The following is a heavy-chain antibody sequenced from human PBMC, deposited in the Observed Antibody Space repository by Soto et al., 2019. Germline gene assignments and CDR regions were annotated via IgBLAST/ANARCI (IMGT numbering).Heavy chain of an antibody. CDR2: ISSSSSTI. D-gene: IGHD4-17*01. CDR3: ARDRNYGFYDY. CDR1: GFTFSSYS. J-gene: IGHJ4*02. V-gene: IGHV3-48*01. Sequence: EVQLVESGGGLVQPGGSLRLSCAAPGFTFSSYSMNWVRQAPGKGLEWVSYISSSSSTIYYADSVKGRFTISRDKAKNSLHLQVNSLRAEDTAVYYCARDRNYGFYDYWGQGNLVTVSS.